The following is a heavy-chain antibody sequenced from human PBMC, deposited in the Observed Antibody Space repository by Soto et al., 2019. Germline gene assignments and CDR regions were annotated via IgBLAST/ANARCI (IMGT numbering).Heavy chain of an antibody. Sequence: QVQLVESGGGVVQPGRSLRLSCVASGFIFSNYGMYWVRQAPGKGLEWVAIAWYDGSNKHYADSVKGRFTISRDNSKNILYLQMNSLRAEDTAVYHCARVSTPYISSSWYFDLWGRGTLVTVSS. CDR2: AWYDGSNK. V-gene: IGHV3-33*01. J-gene: IGHJ2*01. CDR3: ARVSTPYISSSWYFDL. CDR1: GFIFSNYG. D-gene: IGHD6-13*01.